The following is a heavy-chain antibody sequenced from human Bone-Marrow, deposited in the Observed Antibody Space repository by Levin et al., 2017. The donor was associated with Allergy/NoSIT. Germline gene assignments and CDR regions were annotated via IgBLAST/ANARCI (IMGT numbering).Heavy chain of an antibody. J-gene: IGHJ4*02. CDR1: GFTFTLYG. CDR3: ARDRGEWGQFYFDC. Sequence: GESLKISCAASGFTFTLYGMHWVRQAPGKGLEWVSFISYGGDNKYFADSVKGRFTISRDNSKNTLYLQMNSLRAEDTAIYYCARDRGEWGQFYFDCWGQGTLVTVSS. CDR2: ISYGGDNK. D-gene: IGHD1-26*01. V-gene: IGHV3-30*03.